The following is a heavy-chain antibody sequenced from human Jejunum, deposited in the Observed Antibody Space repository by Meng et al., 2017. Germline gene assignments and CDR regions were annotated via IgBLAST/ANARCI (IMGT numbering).Heavy chain of an antibody. CDR1: GGSLNSGYYT. CDR3: ARGGNGGRLGDNWFDP. J-gene: IGHJ5*02. D-gene: IGHD2-8*01. Sequence: QVQLQESGPGLVKPSQTLSLTCTASGGSLNSGYYTWSWIRQPPGKGLEWIVYISFSGKTSYNPSFKSRVTISLDTSKNHFSLTLTSVTVADTAGYYCARGGNGGRLGDNWFDPWGQGTLVTVSS. CDR2: ISFSGKT. V-gene: IGHV4-30-4*01.